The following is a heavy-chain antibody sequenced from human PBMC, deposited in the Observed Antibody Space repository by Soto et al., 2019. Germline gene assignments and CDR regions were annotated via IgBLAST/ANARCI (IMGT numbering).Heavy chain of an antibody. CDR2: MSGSGGST. D-gene: IGHD3-16*01. Sequence: PGKGLEWVSAMSGSGGSTYYADSDKGRFTISRDNSKNTLYLQMNSLRAEDTAVYFFVQAEDGIRAYLPVSAFLLNRSSDL. V-gene: IGHV3-23*01. J-gene: IGHJ2*01. CDR3: VQAEDGIRAYLPVSAFLLNRSSDL.